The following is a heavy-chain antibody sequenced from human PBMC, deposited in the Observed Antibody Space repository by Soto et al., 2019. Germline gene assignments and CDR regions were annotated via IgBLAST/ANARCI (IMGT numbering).Heavy chain of an antibody. CDR2: IIPIFGTA. J-gene: IGHJ6*02. V-gene: IGHV1-69*13. D-gene: IGHD3-10*01. CDR3: ARADPRVGGMDV. Sequence: AASVKVSCKASGGTFSSYAISWVRQAPGQGLEWMGGIIPIFGTANYAQKFQGRVTITADESTSTAYMELSSLRSEDTAVYYCARADPRVGGMDVWGQGTTVTVSS. CDR1: GGTFSSYA.